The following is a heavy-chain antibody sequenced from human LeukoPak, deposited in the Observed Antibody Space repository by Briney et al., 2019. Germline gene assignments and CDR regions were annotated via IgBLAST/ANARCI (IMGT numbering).Heavy chain of an antibody. CDR1: AYTFTSYG. V-gene: IGHV1-18*01. J-gene: IGHJ3*02. Sequence: ASVKVSCKASAYTFTSYGISWVRQAPGQGLAWMGWISAYNGNTNYAQKLQGRVTMTTDTSTSTAYMELRSLRSDDTAVYYCATTFDWLLFRAFDIWGQGTMVTVSS. CDR3: ATTFDWLLFRAFDI. D-gene: IGHD3-9*01. CDR2: ISAYNGNT.